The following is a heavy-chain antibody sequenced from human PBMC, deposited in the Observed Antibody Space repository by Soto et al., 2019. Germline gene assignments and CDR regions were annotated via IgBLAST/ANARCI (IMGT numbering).Heavy chain of an antibody. CDR2: ISAYNGNT. CDR3: AKTLYDFWSGQNWFDP. D-gene: IGHD3-3*01. Sequence: ASVKVSCKASGHTFTSYGISWVRQAPGQGLEWMGWISAYNGNTNYAQKLQGRVTMTTDTSTSTAYMELRSLRSDDTAVYYCAKTLYDFWSGQNWFDPWGQGTLVTVSS. V-gene: IGHV1-18*01. CDR1: GHTFTSYG. J-gene: IGHJ5*02.